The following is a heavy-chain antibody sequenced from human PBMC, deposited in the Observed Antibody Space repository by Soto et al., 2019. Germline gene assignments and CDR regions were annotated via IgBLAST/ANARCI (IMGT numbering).Heavy chain of an antibody. V-gene: IGHV3-9*01. CDR2: ISWNSGST. Sequence: EVPLVESGGGLVQPGRSLRLSCAASGFTFDDYAMHWVRQAPGKGLEWVSGISWNSGSTGYADSVKGRFTISRDNAKNSLYLQMNSLRAEDTALYYCAKWDDYGDRKEAFDIWGQGTMVTVSS. CDR3: AKWDDYGDRKEAFDI. D-gene: IGHD4-17*01. J-gene: IGHJ3*02. CDR1: GFTFDDYA.